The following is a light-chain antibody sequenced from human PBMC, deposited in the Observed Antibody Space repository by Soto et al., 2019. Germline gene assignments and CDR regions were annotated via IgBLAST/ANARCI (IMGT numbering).Light chain of an antibody. Sequence: DIQMTQSPSTLSASLVERVTISCRASQSISDWLAWYQQKPGKAPKVLIYDASSLESGVPSRFSGSGNGTDFTLTISSLQPDDFATYYCQQYNSNSGTFGQGTKVDIK. CDR1: QSISDW. CDR2: DAS. CDR3: QQYNSNSGT. J-gene: IGKJ1*01. V-gene: IGKV1-5*01.